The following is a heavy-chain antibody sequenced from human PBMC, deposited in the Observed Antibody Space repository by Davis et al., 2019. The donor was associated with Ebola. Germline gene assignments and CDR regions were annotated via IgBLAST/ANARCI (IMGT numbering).Heavy chain of an antibody. D-gene: IGHD2-2*02. CDR2: IKQDGSEK. Sequence: PGGSLRLSCAASGFTFSSYWMSWVRQAPGKGLEWVANIKQDGSEKYYVDSVKGRFTISRDNAKNSLYLQMNSLRAEDTAVYYCARDHLRVPAAIQVPDAFDIWGQGTMVTVSS. J-gene: IGHJ3*02. V-gene: IGHV3-7*01. CDR3: ARDHLRVPAAIQVPDAFDI. CDR1: GFTFSSYW.